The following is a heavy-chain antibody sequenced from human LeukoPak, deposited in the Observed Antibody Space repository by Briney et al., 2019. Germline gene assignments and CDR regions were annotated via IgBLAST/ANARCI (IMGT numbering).Heavy chain of an antibody. CDR1: GFTFSSYG. V-gene: IGHV3-30*03. J-gene: IGHJ5*02. Sequence: PGGSLRLSCAASGFTFSSYGMHWVRQAPGKGLEWVAVISYDGSNKYYADSVKGRFTISRDNAKNTLYLQMDSLRAEDTAVYYCVRDRPHNWFDPWGQGTLVTVSS. CDR3: VRDRPHNWFDP. D-gene: IGHD6-6*01. CDR2: ISYDGSNK.